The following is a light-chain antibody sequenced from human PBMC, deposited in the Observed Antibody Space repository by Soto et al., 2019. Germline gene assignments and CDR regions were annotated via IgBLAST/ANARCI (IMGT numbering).Light chain of an antibody. CDR2: GAS. Sequence: EIVLTQSPGTLSLSPGERATLSCRASQSVSSSYFAWYQQQPGPATQLLIYGASSSATGIPERFSGSGSGTNFTLIISRREPEDFAVYYCQQYGMSPRTFGQGTKVEIK. J-gene: IGKJ1*01. CDR1: QSVSSSY. V-gene: IGKV3-20*01. CDR3: QQYGMSPRT.